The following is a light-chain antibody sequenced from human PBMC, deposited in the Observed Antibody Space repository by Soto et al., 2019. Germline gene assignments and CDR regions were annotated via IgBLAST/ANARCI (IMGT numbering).Light chain of an antibody. CDR3: QQYGSAPCT. J-gene: IGKJ1*01. Sequence: EIVLTQSPGTLSLSPGERATLSCRASQSVSSNYLAWYQQKPGQAPRPLIYGASSRATGIPDRFSGSGAGTAFTLTSSRLESEDFAVYYCQQYGSAPCTFGQGTKVEIK. CDR1: QSVSSNY. V-gene: IGKV3-20*01. CDR2: GAS.